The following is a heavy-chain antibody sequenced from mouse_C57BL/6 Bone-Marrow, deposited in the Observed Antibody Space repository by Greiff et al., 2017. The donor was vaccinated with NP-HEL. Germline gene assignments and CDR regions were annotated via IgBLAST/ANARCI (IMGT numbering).Heavy chain of an antibody. CDR3: ARSYYYGSRGYFDY. CDR2: IYPGDGDT. J-gene: IGHJ2*01. Sequence: VQLQQSGPELVKPGASVKISCKASGYAFSSSWMNWVKQRPGKGLEWIGRIYPGDGDTNYNGKFKGKATLTADKSSSTAYMQLSSLTSEDSAVYFCARSYYYGSRGYFDYWGQGTTLTVSS. CDR1: GYAFSSSW. D-gene: IGHD1-1*01. V-gene: IGHV1-82*01.